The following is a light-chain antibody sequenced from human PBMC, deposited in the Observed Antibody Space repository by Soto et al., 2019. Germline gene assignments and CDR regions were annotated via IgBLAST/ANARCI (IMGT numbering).Light chain of an antibody. CDR2: GAS. V-gene: IGKV3-15*01. Sequence: ETVITQSPATVSLSPGEGATLSCRTSQSVSRNVAWYQQKPGQAPRLLIYGASTRATGIPARFSGSGSGTEFTLSISSLQSEDFAVYYCQHYNNWPPVRTFGQGTKVEVK. CDR1: QSVSRN. J-gene: IGKJ1*01. CDR3: QHYNNWPPVRT.